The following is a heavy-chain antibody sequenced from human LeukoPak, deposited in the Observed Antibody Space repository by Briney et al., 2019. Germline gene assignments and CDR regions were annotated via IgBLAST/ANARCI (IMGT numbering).Heavy chain of an antibody. CDR3: ARVRSPYSTYGSGFDY. J-gene: IGHJ4*02. D-gene: IGHD3-10*01. CDR1: GFTFSSYS. Sequence: GGSLRLSCAASGFTFSSYSMNWVRQAPGKGLEWVSSISSSSSYIYYADSVKGRFTISRDNAKNSLYLQMNSLRAEDTAVYYCARVRSPYSTYGSGFDYWGQGTLVTVSS. CDR2: ISSSSSYI. V-gene: IGHV3-21*01.